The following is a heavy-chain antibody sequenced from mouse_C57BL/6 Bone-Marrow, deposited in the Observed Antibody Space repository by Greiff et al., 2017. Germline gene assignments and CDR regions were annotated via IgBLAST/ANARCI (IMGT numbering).Heavy chain of an antibody. CDR1: GYTFTSYW. J-gene: IGHJ1*03. D-gene: IGHD2-4*01. V-gene: IGHV1-69*01. Sequence: QVQLQQPGAELVMPGASVKLSCKASGYTFTSYWMHWVKQRPGQGLEWIGEIDPSDSSTNYNQKFKGKSTLTVDKSSSTAYRQLSSLTSEDSAVYDCARTMTPYWYFDVWGTGTTVTVSS. CDR2: IDPSDSST. CDR3: ARTMTPYWYFDV.